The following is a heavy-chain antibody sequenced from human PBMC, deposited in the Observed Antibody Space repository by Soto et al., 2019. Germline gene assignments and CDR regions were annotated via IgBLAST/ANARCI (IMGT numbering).Heavy chain of an antibody. CDR2: IIPIFGTA. V-gene: IGHV1-69*13. J-gene: IGHJ6*02. Sequence: SVKVSCKASGGTFSSYAISWVRQAPGQGLEWMGGIIPIFGTANYAQKFQGRVTITADESTSTAYMELSSLRSEDTAVYYCARDRVKSLSYYYYYGMDVWGQGTTVTVSS. CDR3: ARDRVKSLSYYYYYGMDV. CDR1: GGTFSSYA. D-gene: IGHD3-10*01.